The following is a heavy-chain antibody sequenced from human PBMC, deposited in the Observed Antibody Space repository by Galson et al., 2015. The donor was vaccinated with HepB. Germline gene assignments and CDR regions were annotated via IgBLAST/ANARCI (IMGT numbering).Heavy chain of an antibody. CDR3: ASETPGGTGRFRDNNWFDP. CDR2: INPNSGGT. J-gene: IGHJ5*02. CDR1: GYTFTGYY. Sequence: SVKVSCKASGYTFTGYYMHWVRQAPGQGLEWMGRINPNSGGTNYARKFQGRVTMTRDTSISTAYMELSRLRSDDTAVYYCASETPGGTGRFRDNNWFDPWGQETLVTVSS. D-gene: IGHD3-10*01. V-gene: IGHV1-2*06.